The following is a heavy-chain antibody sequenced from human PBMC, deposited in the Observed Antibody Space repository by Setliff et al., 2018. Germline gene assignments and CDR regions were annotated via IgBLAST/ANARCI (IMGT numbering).Heavy chain of an antibody. CDR3: ARAVGYCSSTNCYSSGDWFDP. J-gene: IGHJ5*02. D-gene: IGHD2-2*02. CDR2: IFYSGNT. V-gene: IGHV4-31*03. Sequence: PSETLSLTCIVSGVSIRSTTSYWSWIRHLPGKDLEWIGYIFYSGNTYYNPSLQSRITISVDMSKSQFSQKLSSVTAADTAVYHCARAVGYCSSTNCYSSGDWFDPWGQGTLVTVSS. CDR1: GVSIRSTTSY.